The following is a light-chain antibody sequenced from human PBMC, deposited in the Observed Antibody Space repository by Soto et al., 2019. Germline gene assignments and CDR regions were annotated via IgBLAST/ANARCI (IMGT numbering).Light chain of an antibody. Sequence: VLTQSPANLTLSPGETVTLSCRATQVVSNPYLAWYQQKVGQPPRLLISSTSKRAPGIPERFRGAGSGTQYTLHIGALEPGDLGLYFCHQYDRLPVTFGPGTRL. J-gene: IGKJ5*01. CDR2: STS. CDR1: QVVSNPY. CDR3: HQYDRLPVT. V-gene: IGKV3-20*01.